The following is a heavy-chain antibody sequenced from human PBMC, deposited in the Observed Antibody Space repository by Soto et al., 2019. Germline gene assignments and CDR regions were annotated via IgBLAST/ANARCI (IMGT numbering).Heavy chain of an antibody. CDR1: GGSISSYY. Sequence: PSETLSLTCTVSGGSISSYYWSWIRQPPGKGLEWIGYIYYSGSTNYNPPLKSRVTISVDTSKNQFSLKLSSVTAADTAVYYCAGAEEVVITRGYFQHWGQGTLVTVSS. D-gene: IGHD3-22*01. CDR3: AGAEEVVITRGYFQH. J-gene: IGHJ1*01. V-gene: IGHV4-59*01. CDR2: IYYSGST.